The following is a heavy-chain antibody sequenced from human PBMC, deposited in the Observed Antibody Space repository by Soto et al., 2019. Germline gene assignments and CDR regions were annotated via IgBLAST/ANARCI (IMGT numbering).Heavy chain of an antibody. CDR2: ISGSGGTT. CDR3: AKDREGTIADYFDH. D-gene: IGHD2-21*01. CDR1: GLTFRTYA. J-gene: IGHJ4*02. V-gene: IGHV3-23*01. Sequence: EVQLLESGGGLVQPGGSLRLSCAASGLTFRTYAMTWVRKAPGKGLEWVSAISGSGGTTYYADSVKGRFTISRDNSKNTLYLQMNSLRAEDTAIYYCAKDREGTIADYFDHWGQGTLVTVSS.